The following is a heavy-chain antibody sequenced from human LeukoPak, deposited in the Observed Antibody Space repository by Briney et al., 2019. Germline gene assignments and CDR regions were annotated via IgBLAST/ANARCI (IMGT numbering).Heavy chain of an antibody. CDR1: ARSISSSSYY. J-gene: IGHJ5*02. CDR2: IYDSGST. D-gene: IGHD2-2*02. V-gene: IGHV4-39*06. CDR3: AREGAAISNWFDP. Sequence: SETLSLTCTVSARSISSSSYYWGWIRQPPGKGLEWIGSIYDSGSTYYNPSLKSRVTISVDTSKNQFTLKLSSVTAADTAVYYCAREGAAISNWFDPWGQGTLVTVSS.